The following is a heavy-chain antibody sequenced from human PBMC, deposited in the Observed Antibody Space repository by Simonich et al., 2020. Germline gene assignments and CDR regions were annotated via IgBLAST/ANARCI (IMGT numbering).Heavy chain of an antibody. V-gene: IGHV4-39*01. CDR1: GGSIISSSYY. D-gene: IGHD2-8*01. J-gene: IGHJ4*02. CDR2: IYYSGST. CDR3: ARQRVLMVYAIDY. Sequence: QLQLQESGPGLVKPSETLSLTCTVSGGSIISSSYYWAWIRQPPGTGLEWIGSIYYSGSTYYNPSLKIRVTISVDTSKNQFSLKLSSVTAADTAVYYCARQRVLMVYAIDYWGQGTLVTVSS.